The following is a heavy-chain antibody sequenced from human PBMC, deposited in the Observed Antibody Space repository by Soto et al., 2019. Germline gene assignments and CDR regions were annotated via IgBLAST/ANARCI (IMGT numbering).Heavy chain of an antibody. CDR3: ARDREYYVGYYGMDV. J-gene: IGHJ6*02. CDR1: GGSVISGSYY. D-gene: IGHD1-26*01. V-gene: IGHV4-61*01. Sequence: PSETLSLTCTVSGGSVISGSYYWSLIRQPPGKGLEWIGYIYYSGSTNYNPSLKSRVTISVDTSKNQFSLKLSSVTAADTAVYYCARDREYYVGYYGMDVWGQGTTVTVSS. CDR2: IYYSGST.